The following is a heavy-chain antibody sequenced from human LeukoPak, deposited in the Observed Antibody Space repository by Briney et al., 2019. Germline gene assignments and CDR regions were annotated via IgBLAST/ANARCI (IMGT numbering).Heavy chain of an antibody. Sequence: GGSPRLSCAASGLTLSHYYMHWVRQAPGKGLVWVSRIDPPGNDKNYADAVKGRFTISRDYAHNTLYLQMNSLRAEDTAVYYCASQGEKGIDYWGQGTLVTVSS. CDR3: ASQGEKGIDY. D-gene: IGHD1-26*01. J-gene: IGHJ4*02. V-gene: IGHV3-74*01. CDR2: IDPPGNDK. CDR1: GLTLSHYY.